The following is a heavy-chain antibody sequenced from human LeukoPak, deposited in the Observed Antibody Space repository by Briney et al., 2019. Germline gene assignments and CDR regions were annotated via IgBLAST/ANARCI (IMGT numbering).Heavy chain of an antibody. CDR2: IYWDDDK. Sequence: SGPTLVKPTQTLTLTYTFSGFSLSTSGVGVGWIRQPPGKALEWLALIYWDDDKRYSPSLKSRLTITKDTSKNQVVLTMTNMDPVDTATYYCAHRGYYGSGSILEHWGQGTLVTVSS. CDR1: GFSLSTSGVG. V-gene: IGHV2-5*02. CDR3: AHRGYYGSGSILEH. J-gene: IGHJ4*02. D-gene: IGHD3-10*01.